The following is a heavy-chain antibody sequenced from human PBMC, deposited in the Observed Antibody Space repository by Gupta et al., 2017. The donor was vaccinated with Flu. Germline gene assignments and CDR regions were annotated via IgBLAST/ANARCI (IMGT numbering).Heavy chain of an antibody. CDR2: ISGSGGST. V-gene: IGHV3-23*01. D-gene: IGHD3-3*01. CDR3: AKVGNIYDFWSGYFDY. J-gene: IGHJ4*02. Sequence: EVQLLESGGGLVQPGGSLRLSCAASGFTFSSSAMSWVRQAPGKGLEWVSAISGSGGSTYYADSVKGRFTISRDNSKNTLYLQMNSLRAEDTAVYYCAKVGNIYDFWSGYFDYWGQGTLVTVSS. CDR1: GFTFSSSA.